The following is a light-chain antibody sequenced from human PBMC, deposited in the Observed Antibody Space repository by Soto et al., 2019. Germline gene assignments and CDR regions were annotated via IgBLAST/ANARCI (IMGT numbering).Light chain of an antibody. CDR2: GAS. J-gene: IGKJ1*01. V-gene: IGKV3-20*01. CDR3: QHYGTSLWT. Sequence: EVVLTQSPGTLSLSPGERATLSCRASQSVSSSYLAWYQQKPGQAPRLLIYGASSRATGVPDRFSGSGSGTDFTLSISRLEPEDFVVYYCQHYGTSLWTFGQGTKVELK. CDR1: QSVSSSY.